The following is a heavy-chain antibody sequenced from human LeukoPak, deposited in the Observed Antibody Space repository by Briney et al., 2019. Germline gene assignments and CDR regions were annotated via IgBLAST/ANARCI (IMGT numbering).Heavy chain of an antibody. J-gene: IGHJ6*03. CDR1: GFTFSSYG. Sequence: GGSLRLSCAASGFTFSSYGMHWVRQAPGKGLEWVAVIWYDGTNKYYADSVKGRSTISRDNSKNTLYLQMNSLRAEDTAVYYCAKGRGYHYYNMDVWGKGTTVTVSS. V-gene: IGHV3-33*06. CDR2: IWYDGTNK. CDR3: AKGRGYHYYNMDV.